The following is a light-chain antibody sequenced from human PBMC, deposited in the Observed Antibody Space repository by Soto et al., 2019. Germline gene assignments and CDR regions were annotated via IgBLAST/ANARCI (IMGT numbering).Light chain of an antibody. Sequence: QSVLTQPASVSGSPGPSITISCTGTSSDVGSYNLVSWYQQHPGKAPKLMIYEGSKRPSGVSNRFSGSKSGNTASLTISGLQAEDEADYYCCSYAGSSTFEVFGGGTKVTVL. V-gene: IGLV2-23*03. CDR1: SSDVGSYNL. J-gene: IGLJ2*01. CDR3: CSYAGSSTFEV. CDR2: EGS.